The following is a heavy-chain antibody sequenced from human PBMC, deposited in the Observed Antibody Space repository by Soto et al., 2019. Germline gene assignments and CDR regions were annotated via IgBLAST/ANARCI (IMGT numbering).Heavy chain of an antibody. J-gene: IGHJ4*02. V-gene: IGHV1-69*13. Sequence: GASVKVSCKASGGTFSSYAISWVRQAPGQGLEWMGGIIPIFGTANYAQKFQGRVTITADESTSTAYMELSSLRSEDTAVYYCARVLGGTTGPFDYWGQGTLVTVSS. CDR1: GGTFSSYA. CDR2: IIPIFGTA. D-gene: IGHD1-1*01. CDR3: ARVLGGTTGPFDY.